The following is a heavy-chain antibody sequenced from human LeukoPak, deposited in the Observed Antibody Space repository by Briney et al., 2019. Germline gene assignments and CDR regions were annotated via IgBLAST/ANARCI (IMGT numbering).Heavy chain of an antibody. CDR2: IRSKANSYAT. J-gene: IGHJ4*02. V-gene: IGHV3-73*01. Sequence: PGGSLRLSCAASGFTFSSHGMNWVRQASGKGLEWVGRIRSKANSYATAYAASVKGRFTISRDDSKNTAYLQMNSLKTEDTAVYYCTSKVFENWNDGLLIDYWGQGTLVTVSS. D-gene: IGHD1-1*01. CDR1: GFTFSSHG. CDR3: TSKVFENWNDGLLIDY.